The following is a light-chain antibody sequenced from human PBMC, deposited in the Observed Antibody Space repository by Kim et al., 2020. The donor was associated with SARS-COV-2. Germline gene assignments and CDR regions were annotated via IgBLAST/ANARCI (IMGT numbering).Light chain of an antibody. CDR1: QSVSSSY. CDR2: GAS. Sequence: SPGEIAALSCRASQSVSSSYLAWYQQKPGQAPRLLIYGASSRATGIPDRFSGSGSGTDFTLTISRLEPEDFAVYYCQQYGSSPLTFGGGTKVDIK. CDR3: QQYGSSPLT. J-gene: IGKJ4*01. V-gene: IGKV3-20*01.